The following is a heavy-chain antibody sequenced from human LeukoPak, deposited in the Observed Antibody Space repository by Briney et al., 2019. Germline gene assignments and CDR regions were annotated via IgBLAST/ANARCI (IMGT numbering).Heavy chain of an antibody. CDR1: GFTFSSYA. V-gene: IGHV3-21*01. CDR2: ISSSSSYI. D-gene: IGHD6-13*01. CDR3: ARLYSSSWHDY. Sequence: KTGGSLRLSCSASGFTFSSYAMHWVRQAPGKGLEWVSSISSSSSYIYYADSVKGRFTISRDNAKNSLYLQMNSLRAEDTAVYYCARLYSSSWHDYWGQGTLVTVSS. J-gene: IGHJ4*02.